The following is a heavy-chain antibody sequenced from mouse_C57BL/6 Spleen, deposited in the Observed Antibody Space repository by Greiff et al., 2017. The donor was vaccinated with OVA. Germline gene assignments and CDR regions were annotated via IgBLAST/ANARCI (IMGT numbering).Heavy chain of an antibody. CDR1: GYTFTSYW. V-gene: IGHV1-64*01. CDR3: ARAYGSSYERYFDY. CDR2: IHPNSGST. D-gene: IGHD1-1*01. J-gene: IGHJ2*01. Sequence: QVQLQQPGAELVKPGASVKLSCKASGYTFTSYWMHWVKQRPGQGLEWIGMIHPNSGSTNYNEKFKSKATLTVDKSSSTAYMQLSSLTSEDSAVYYCARAYGSSYERYFDYWGKGTTLTVSS.